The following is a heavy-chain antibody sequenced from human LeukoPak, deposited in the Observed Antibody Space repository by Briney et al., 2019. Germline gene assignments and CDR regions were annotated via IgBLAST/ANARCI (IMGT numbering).Heavy chain of an antibody. CDR3: AKVPSAYCSGGSCYIEY. D-gene: IGHD2-15*01. J-gene: IGHJ4*02. CDR1: GFTVSTNF. CDR2: IYSGGTT. V-gene: IGHV3-53*01. Sequence: GGSLRLSCAASGFTVSTNFMSWVRQAPGKGLECVSVIYSGGTTDYADSVKGRFTISRDNSKNTLYLQMNSLRAEDTAVYYCAKVPSAYCSGGSCYIEYWGQGTLVTVSS.